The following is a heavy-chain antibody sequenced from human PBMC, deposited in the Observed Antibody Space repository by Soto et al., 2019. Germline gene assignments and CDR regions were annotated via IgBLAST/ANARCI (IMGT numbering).Heavy chain of an antibody. CDR2: IYYSRST. V-gene: IGHV4-31*03. CDR3: ARAGHSSWLEGATWFVP. CDR1: GGSISSGGYY. Sequence: QVQLQESGPGLVKPSQTLSLTCTVSGGSISSGGYYWSWILQHPGKGLEWIGYIYYSRSTYFNPSLQSRLTISGATSKHECSLELRSVTAADTAVYYCARAGHSSWLEGATWFVPWGGGTLVTVSS. D-gene: IGHD6-13*01. J-gene: IGHJ5*02.